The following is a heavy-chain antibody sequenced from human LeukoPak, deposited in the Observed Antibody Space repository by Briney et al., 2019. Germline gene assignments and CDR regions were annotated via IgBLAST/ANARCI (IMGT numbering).Heavy chain of an antibody. D-gene: IGHD3/OR15-3a*01. J-gene: IGHJ6*02. Sequence: ASVKVSCKASGYTFTGYYIYWVRQAPGQGLEWMGWINPNSGGTKYAQEFQGRVTMTRDTSISTAYMELSSLISDDTAVYYCAAPFRTEDYYHGMDVWGQGTTVTVSS. CDR2: INPNSGGT. V-gene: IGHV1-2*02. CDR1: GYTFTGYY. CDR3: AAPFRTEDYYHGMDV.